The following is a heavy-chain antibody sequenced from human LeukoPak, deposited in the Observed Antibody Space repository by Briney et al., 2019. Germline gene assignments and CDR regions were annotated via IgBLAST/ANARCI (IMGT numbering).Heavy chain of an antibody. V-gene: IGHV1-46*01. CDR3: AREGGYNNLLDY. CDR1: GYTFTSFY. J-gene: IGHJ4*02. Sequence: ASVKVSCKASGYTFTSFYMHWVRQAPGQGLEWMGMITPSGGSTSYAQKFQGRVTMTRDTSTSTVYMELSSLRSEDTAVYYCAREGGYNNLLDYWGQGTLVTVSS. D-gene: IGHD5-24*01. CDR2: ITPSGGST.